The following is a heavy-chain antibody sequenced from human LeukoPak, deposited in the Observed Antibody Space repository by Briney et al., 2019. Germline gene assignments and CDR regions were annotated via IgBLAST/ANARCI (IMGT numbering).Heavy chain of an antibody. CDR2: ISGSGGST. J-gene: IGHJ4*02. CDR3: AKVGFLLLAVFKFDY. V-gene: IGHV3-23*01. Sequence: GGSLRLSCAASGFTFSSYAMSWVRQAPGKGLEWVSAISGSGGSTYYADSVKGRFTISRDNSKNTLYLQMNSLRAEDTAVYYCAKVGFLLLAVFKFDYWGQGTLVTVSS. CDR1: GFTFSSYA. D-gene: IGHD3-16*01.